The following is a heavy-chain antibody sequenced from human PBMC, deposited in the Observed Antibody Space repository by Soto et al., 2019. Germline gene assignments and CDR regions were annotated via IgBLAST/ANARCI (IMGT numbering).Heavy chain of an antibody. J-gene: IGHJ4*02. CDR1: GFDFGDYY. CDR3: VRPYYSSSWFPFDR. CDR2: IDSGDGTT. V-gene: IGHV3-11*01. D-gene: IGHD6-13*01. Sequence: GGSLRLSCTGSGFDFGDYYVSWIRQAPGKGLEWVSYIDSGDGTTYYTDSVKGRFTISRDNAKKTVYLQMSSLRVEDTALYYCVRPYYSSSWFPFDRWGQGTLVTVSS.